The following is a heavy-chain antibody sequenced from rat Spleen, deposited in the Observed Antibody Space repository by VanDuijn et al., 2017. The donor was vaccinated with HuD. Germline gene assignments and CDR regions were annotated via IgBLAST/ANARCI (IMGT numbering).Heavy chain of an antibody. J-gene: IGHJ2*01. CDR2: ISSGGST. V-gene: IGHV2S8*01. D-gene: IGHD1-4*01. CDR1: GFSLTNYG. Sequence: QVQLKESGPDLVQPSQTLSLTCTVSGFSLTNYGVSWVRQPPGKGLEWIAAISSGGSTYYNSALKSRLSISRDTSKSQVFLKMNSLQTEDTAIYFCTKECYPGITYYFDYWGQGVMVTVST. CDR3: TKECYPGITYYFDY.